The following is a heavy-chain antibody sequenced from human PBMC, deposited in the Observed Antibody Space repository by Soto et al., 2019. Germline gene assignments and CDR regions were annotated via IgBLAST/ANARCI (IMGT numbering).Heavy chain of an antibody. CDR2: ISGAGGTT. CDR3: AKCPASGWDQGYVDC. CDR1: GFTFRSYS. Sequence: EVQLLESGGGLVQPGGSLRLSCAASGFTFRSYSMTWVRQAPGKGLEWVSVISGAGGTTYYADSVKGRFTVSRDNSKSTVDLKMNNLRAEDTALYYCAKCPASGWDQGYVDCWGQGTLVTVSS. J-gene: IGHJ4*02. D-gene: IGHD1-26*01. V-gene: IGHV3-23*01.